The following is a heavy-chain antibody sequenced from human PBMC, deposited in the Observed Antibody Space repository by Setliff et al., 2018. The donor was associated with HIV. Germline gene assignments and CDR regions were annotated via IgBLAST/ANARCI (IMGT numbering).Heavy chain of an antibody. D-gene: IGHD6-19*01. CDR2: INAGNGNT. CDR3: ARDAQWLAPLPPEEGYYYSGMDV. CDR1: GYTFTSYA. V-gene: IGHV1-3*01. Sequence: ASVKVSCKASGYTFTSYAMHWVRQAPGQRLEWMGWINAGNGNTKYSQKFQGRVTITRDTSASTAYMELSSLRSEDTAVYYCARDAQWLAPLPPEEGYYYSGMDVWGQGTPVTVSS. J-gene: IGHJ6*02.